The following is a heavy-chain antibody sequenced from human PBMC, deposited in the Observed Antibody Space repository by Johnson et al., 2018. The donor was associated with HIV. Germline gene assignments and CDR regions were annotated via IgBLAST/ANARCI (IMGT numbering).Heavy chain of an antibody. CDR3: ATVVVITQDAFDI. J-gene: IGHJ3*02. Sequence: EVQLVESGGGLVQPGGSLKLSFAASGLTFSDSALHWVRQAPEKGLEWVGRIKSKTDGETTDYAAPVKGRFSISRDDSKNTLYVQMNSLKTEDTAVYYCATVVVITQDAFDIWGQGTMVTVSS. V-gene: IGHV3-15*01. CDR1: GLTFSDSA. D-gene: IGHD3-22*01. CDR2: IKSKTDGETT.